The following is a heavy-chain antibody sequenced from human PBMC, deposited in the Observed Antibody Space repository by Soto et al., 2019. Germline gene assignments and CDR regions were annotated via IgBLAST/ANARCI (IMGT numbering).Heavy chain of an antibody. Sequence: EVQLVESGGGLVQPGGSLRLSCAASGFDFSNSWIHWVRQGPGKGLVWVSHINSDGSGTTYADSVKCRFTISRDNAKNTVYLQMNSLRAEATAVYYCAKDTAYAMDVWGQGTTVTVSS. CDR1: GFDFSNSW. CDR3: AKDTAYAMDV. J-gene: IGHJ6*02. CDR2: INSDGSGT. V-gene: IGHV3-74*01. D-gene: IGHD2-15*01.